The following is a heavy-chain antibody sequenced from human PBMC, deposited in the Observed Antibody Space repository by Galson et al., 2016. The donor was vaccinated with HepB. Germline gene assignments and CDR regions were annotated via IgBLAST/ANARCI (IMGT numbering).Heavy chain of an antibody. CDR1: GFTFRAYG. CDR2: IWHDGSKK. CDR3: ARERDGYSSYYRYFDL. J-gene: IGHJ4*02. V-gene: IGHV3-33*01. Sequence: SLRLSCAVSGFTFRAYGMHWVRQAPGKGLEWVAVIWHDGSKKYYADSVKGRFTLSRDDSKNTLSIQMYSLRAEDTGIYYCARERDGYSSYYRYFDLWGQGALVTVSS. D-gene: IGHD3-10*01.